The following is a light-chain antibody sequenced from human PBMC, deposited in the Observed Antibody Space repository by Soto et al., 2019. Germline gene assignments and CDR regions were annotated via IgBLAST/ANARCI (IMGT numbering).Light chain of an antibody. V-gene: IGLV2-14*01. Sequence: ALTQPASVSGSPGQSITISCTGTSSDIGGHHFVSWYQQQSGKAPKLVIYEVTDRPSGVSDRFSGSKSGNTASLTISGLQPEDEADYYCSSYTSSSLYVFGTGTKVTVL. J-gene: IGLJ1*01. CDR3: SSYTSSSLYV. CDR1: SSDIGGHHF. CDR2: EVT.